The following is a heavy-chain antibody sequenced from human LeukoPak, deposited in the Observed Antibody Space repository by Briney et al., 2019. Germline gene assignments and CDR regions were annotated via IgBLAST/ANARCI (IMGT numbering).Heavy chain of an antibody. CDR1: GFTVSSNY. Sequence: GGSLRLSCAASGFTVSSNYMSWVRQAPGKGLEWVSVIYSCSSTYYADSVKGRFTISRDNSKNTLYLQMNSLRAEDTAVYYCARATYPLRIAFDVWGQGTMVTVSS. V-gene: IGHV3-53*01. CDR3: ARATYPLRIAFDV. J-gene: IGHJ3*01. CDR2: IYSCSST. D-gene: IGHD2/OR15-2a*01.